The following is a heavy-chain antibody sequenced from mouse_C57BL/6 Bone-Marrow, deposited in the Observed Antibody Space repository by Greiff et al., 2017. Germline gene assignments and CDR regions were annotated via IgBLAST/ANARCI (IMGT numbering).Heavy chain of an antibody. V-gene: IGHV1-82*01. CDR3: ARSAYYSNYHYAMDY. D-gene: IGHD2-5*01. CDR1: GYAFSSSW. CDR2: IYPGDGDT. Sequence: QVQLKQSGPELVKPGASVKISCKASGYAFSSSWMNWVKQRPGKGLEWIGRIYPGDGDTNYNGKFKGKATLTADKSSSTAYMQLSSLTSEDSAVYFYARSAYYSNYHYAMDYWGQGTSVTVSS. J-gene: IGHJ4*01.